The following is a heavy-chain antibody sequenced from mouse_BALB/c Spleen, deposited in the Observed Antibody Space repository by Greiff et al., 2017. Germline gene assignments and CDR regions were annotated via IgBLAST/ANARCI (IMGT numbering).Heavy chain of an antibody. V-gene: IGHV5-12-2*01. CDR2: ISNGGGST. Sequence: DVKLVESGGGLVQPGGSLKLSCAASGFTFSSYTMSWVRQTPEKRLEWVAYISNGGGSTYYPDTVKGRFTISRDNAKNTLYLQMSSLKSEDTAMYYCARSYRSYYFDYWGQGTTLTVSS. D-gene: IGHD2-14*01. CDR3: ARSYRSYYFDY. CDR1: GFTFSSYT. J-gene: IGHJ2*01.